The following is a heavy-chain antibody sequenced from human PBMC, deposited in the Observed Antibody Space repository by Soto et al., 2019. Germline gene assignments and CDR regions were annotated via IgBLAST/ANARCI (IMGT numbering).Heavy chain of an antibody. V-gene: IGHV4-59*01. CDR2: IYYSGST. Sequence: SEPLSLTCTVFGGSISSYYWSWIRQPPGKGLEWIGYIYYSGSTNYNPSLKSRVTISVDTSKNQFSLKLSSVTAADTAVYYCGGLRSPGAFDIWGQGTMVTVSS. J-gene: IGHJ3*02. CDR1: GGSISSYY. D-gene: IGHD4-17*01. CDR3: GGLRSPGAFDI.